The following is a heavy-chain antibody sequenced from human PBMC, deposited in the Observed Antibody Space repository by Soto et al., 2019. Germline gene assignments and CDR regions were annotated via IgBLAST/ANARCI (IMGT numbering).Heavy chain of an antibody. CDR1: GFTFNSYS. Sequence: GGSLRLSCAASGFTFNSYSVNWVRQAPGKGLEWVASISSGSVYIDFADSVRGRFTISRDDVTNSVSLQMDSLRVEDTGIYYCERYDAFKAFDLWGQGTMSPSPQ. CDR2: ISSGSVYI. V-gene: IGHV3-21*06. J-gene: IGHJ3*01. CDR3: ERYDAFKAFDL. D-gene: IGHD1-1*01.